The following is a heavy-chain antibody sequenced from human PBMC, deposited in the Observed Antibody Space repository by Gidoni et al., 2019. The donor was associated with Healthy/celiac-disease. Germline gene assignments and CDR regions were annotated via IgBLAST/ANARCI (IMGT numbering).Heavy chain of an antibody. CDR2: IIPIFGTA. D-gene: IGHD3-3*01. J-gene: IGHJ6*02. CDR1: GGTFSSYA. Sequence: QVQLVQSGAEVKKPVSSVKVSCKASGGTFSSYAISWVRQAPGQGLEWMGGIIPIFGTANYAQKFQGRVTITADESTSTAYMELSSLRSEDTAVYYCAKGGVAAPYYYYYYGMDVWGQGTTVTVSS. V-gene: IGHV1-69*01. CDR3: AKGGVAAPYYYYYYGMDV.